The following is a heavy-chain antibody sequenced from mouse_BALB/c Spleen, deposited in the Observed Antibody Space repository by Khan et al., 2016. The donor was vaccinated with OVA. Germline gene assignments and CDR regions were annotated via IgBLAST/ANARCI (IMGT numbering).Heavy chain of an antibody. CDR1: GYTFTSYW. D-gene: IGHD1-1*01. CDR3: ANHGSSSAWLTY. V-gene: IGHV1-7*01. CDR2: INPSTGYT. J-gene: IGHJ3*01. Sequence: QVQLKQSGAELAKPGASVKMSCKASGYTFTSYWMHWVKQRPGQGLEWIGYINPSTGYTEYNQRFKDKATLTAAKSYSTAYMQLSSLTSEESAVYYCANHGSSSAWLTYWGQGTLVTVSA.